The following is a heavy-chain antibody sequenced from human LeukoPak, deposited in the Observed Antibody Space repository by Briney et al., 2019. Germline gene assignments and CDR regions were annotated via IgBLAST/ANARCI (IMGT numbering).Heavy chain of an antibody. CDR1: GGTFSSYA. Sequence: SVKVSCKASGGTFSSYAISWVRQAPGQGLEWMGGIIPIFGTANYAQKFQGRVTITTDESTSTAYMELSSLRSEDTAVYYCARGRWEMATIYYFDYWGQGTLVTVSS. D-gene: IGHD5-24*01. CDR2: IIPIFGTA. V-gene: IGHV1-69*05. J-gene: IGHJ4*02. CDR3: ARGRWEMATIYYFDY.